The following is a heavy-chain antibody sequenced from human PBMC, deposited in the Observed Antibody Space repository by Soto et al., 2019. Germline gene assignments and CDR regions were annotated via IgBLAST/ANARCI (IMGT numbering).Heavy chain of an antibody. J-gene: IGHJ4*02. CDR3: ARATNCSGGSCYPGIFDY. D-gene: IGHD2-15*01. CDR1: GYTFTSYG. CDR2: ISAYNGNT. V-gene: IGHV1-18*01. Sequence: QVQLVQSGAEVKKPGASVKVSCKASGYTFTSYGISWVRQAPGQGLEWMGWISAYNGNTNYAQKLQGRVTMTTGTSTSTAYMELRSLRSDDTAVYYCARATNCSGGSCYPGIFDYWGQGTLVTVSS.